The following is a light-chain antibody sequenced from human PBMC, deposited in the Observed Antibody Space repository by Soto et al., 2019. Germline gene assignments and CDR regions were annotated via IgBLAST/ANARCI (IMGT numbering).Light chain of an antibody. CDR1: QSVSSN. Sequence: EIVMTQSPATLSVSPGERATLSCRASQSVSSNLAWYQQNPGQAPSLLIYGASTRATGIPARFSGSGSGTEFTLTISSLQSEDFAVYYWQQYNNWPLTFGGGTKVEIK. CDR2: GAS. V-gene: IGKV3D-15*01. J-gene: IGKJ4*01. CDR3: QQYNNWPLT.